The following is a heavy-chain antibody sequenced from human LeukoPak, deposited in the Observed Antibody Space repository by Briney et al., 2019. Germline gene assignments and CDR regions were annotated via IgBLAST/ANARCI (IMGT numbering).Heavy chain of an antibody. CDR1: GFTFSDYY. CDR2: IYSGGST. V-gene: IGHV3-66*01. J-gene: IGHJ6*03. CDR3: ARVGITMVRGVSDDYYYYYMDV. D-gene: IGHD3-10*01. Sequence: GGSLRLSCAASGFTFSDYYMSWIRQAPGKGLEWVSVIYSGGSTYYADSVKGRFTISRDNSKNTLYLQMNSLRAEDTAVYYCARVGITMVRGVSDDYYYYYMDVWGKGTTVTISS.